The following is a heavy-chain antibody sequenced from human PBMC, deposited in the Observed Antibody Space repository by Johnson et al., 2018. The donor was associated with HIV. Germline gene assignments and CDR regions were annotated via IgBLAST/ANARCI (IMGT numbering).Heavy chain of an antibody. D-gene: IGHD1-1*01. CDR3: ARGDGVTSAFDI. J-gene: IGHJ3*02. V-gene: IGHV3-38-3*01. CDR2: ISDGSTT. Sequence: VQLVESRGVLVQPGGSLRLSCAASGFTVSSNEMSWVRQAPGKGLEWVSSISDGSTTTYADSVKGRFTISRDNAKNTLYLQMSSLRTEDTAVYYCARGDGVTSAFDIWGQGTVVTVSS. CDR1: GFTVSSNE.